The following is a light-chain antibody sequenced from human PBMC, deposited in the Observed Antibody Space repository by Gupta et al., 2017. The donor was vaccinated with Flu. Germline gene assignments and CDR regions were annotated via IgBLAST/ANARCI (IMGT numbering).Light chain of an antibody. V-gene: IGLV1-44*01. CDR2: NNN. CDR1: SSNIGSRS. J-gene: IGLJ3*02. Sequence: QSVLTQPPSASGTPGQRVTWSSSGCSSNIGSRSVSWYRQLPGTAPKLLIYNNNQRPSGVPDRLSGSKSGTSASLVISGLQSEDEADYYCAAWDDSLFGWVFGGGTKLTVL. CDR3: AAWDDSLFGWV.